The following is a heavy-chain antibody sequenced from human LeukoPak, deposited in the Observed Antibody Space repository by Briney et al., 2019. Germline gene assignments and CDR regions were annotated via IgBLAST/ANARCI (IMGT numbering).Heavy chain of an antibody. CDR1: GYTLTELS. Sequence: SSVKVSCKVSGYTLTELSMHWVRQAPGKGLEWMGGFDHEDGETIYAQKFQGRVTMTEDTSTDTAYMELSSLRSEDTAVYYCATSLAVAGLLFDYWGQGTLVTVSS. J-gene: IGHJ4*02. V-gene: IGHV1-24*01. CDR3: ATSLAVAGLLFDY. CDR2: FDHEDGET. D-gene: IGHD6-19*01.